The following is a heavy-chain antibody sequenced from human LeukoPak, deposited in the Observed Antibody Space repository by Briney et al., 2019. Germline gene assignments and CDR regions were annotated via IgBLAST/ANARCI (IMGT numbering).Heavy chain of an antibody. CDR1: GGSISSGGCY. CDR3: GRALESVGASIRKFDY. V-gene: IGHV4-31*03. J-gene: IGHJ4*02. D-gene: IGHD1-26*01. Sequence: SQTLSLTCTVSGGSISSGGCYWSWLRQHPGKGLEWIEYIYYSGSTYYNPSLTSRVTISIDTSKNQFSLKLSSVTAADTAVYYCGRALESVGASIRKFDYWGQGTLVTVSS. CDR2: IYYSGST.